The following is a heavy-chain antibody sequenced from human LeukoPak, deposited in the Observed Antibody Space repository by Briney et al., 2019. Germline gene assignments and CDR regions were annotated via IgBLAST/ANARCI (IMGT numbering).Heavy chain of an antibody. V-gene: IGHV4-34*01. CDR3: ARGGYYDTSGFYIT. D-gene: IGHD3-22*01. CDR2: INYRGSP. J-gene: IGHJ4*02. Sequence: SETLSLTCTLPGGSSSGYYGTGGSDPPRKGVERGGDINYRGSPYSNPSLKSRVTMSLHTSKKLFSLKLTSVTAADTAVYYCARGGYYDTSGFYITWGQGTLVTVSS. CDR1: GGSSSGYY.